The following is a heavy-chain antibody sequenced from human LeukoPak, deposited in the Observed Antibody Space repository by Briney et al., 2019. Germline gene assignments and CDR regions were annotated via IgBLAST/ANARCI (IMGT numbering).Heavy chain of an antibody. J-gene: IGHJ4*02. D-gene: IGHD5-18*01. CDR1: GFTFSDYY. V-gene: IGHV3-23*01. CDR2: ISGSGGST. CDR3: AKDRSRYSYGYCDY. Sequence: GGSLRPSCAASGFTFSDYYMSWIRKAPGKGLEWVSAISGSGGSTYYADSVKGRFTISRDNSKNTLYLQMNSLRAEDTAVYYCAKDRSRYSYGYCDYWGQGTLVTVSS.